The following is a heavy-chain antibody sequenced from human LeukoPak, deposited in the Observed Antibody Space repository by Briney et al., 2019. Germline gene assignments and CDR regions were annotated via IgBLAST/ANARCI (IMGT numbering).Heavy chain of an antibody. Sequence: ASVKVSCKASGGTFSSYAISWVRQAPGQGLEWMGGIIPIFGTANYAQKFQGRVTITTDESTSTAYMELSSLRSDDTAVYYCARDSRYSSSWTRDFDYWGQGTLVTVSS. V-gene: IGHV1-69*05. CDR2: IIPIFGTA. CDR1: GGTFSSYA. D-gene: IGHD6-13*01. CDR3: ARDSRYSSSWTRDFDY. J-gene: IGHJ4*02.